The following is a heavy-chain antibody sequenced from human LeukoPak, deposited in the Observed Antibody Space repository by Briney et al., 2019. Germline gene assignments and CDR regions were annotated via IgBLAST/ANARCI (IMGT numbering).Heavy chain of an antibody. CDR3: AATSDYYGSGSDLDY. D-gene: IGHD3-10*01. V-gene: IGHV4-4*08. Sequence: SETLSLTCTVSGGSISSYYWNWIRQPPGKRLEWIGYFYNSGSTNYNPSLKGRVTITRDMSTSTAYMELSSLRSEDTAVYYCAATSDYYGSGSDLDYWGQGTLVTVSS. CDR2: FYNSGST. J-gene: IGHJ4*02. CDR1: GGSISSYY.